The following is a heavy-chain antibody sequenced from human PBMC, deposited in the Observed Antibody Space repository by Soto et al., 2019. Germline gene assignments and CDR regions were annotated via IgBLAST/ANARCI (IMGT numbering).Heavy chain of an antibody. CDR3: ARVTVTTSHMDV. CDR1: VYRLTRYW. V-gene: IGHV5-10-1*01. Sequence: GQSLKISCKVSVYRLTRYWTSWARQMPGKGLEWMGRIDTSDSYTNYSPSFQGRVTISADKSISTAYLQWSSPKASDTALYYCARVTVTTSHMDVWGQGTTVAASS. D-gene: IGHD4-17*01. J-gene: IGHJ6*02. CDR2: IDTSDSYT.